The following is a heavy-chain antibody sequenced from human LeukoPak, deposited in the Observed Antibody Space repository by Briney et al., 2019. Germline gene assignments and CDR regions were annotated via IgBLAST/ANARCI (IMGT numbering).Heavy chain of an antibody. V-gene: IGHV4-34*01. J-gene: IGHJ5*02. CDR1: GGSFSGYY. CDR3: ARGRRYYDFSSGYPNWFDP. Sequence: SETLSLTCAVYGGSFSGYYWSWIRQPPGKGLEWIAEINHSGSTNYNPSLKSRVTISVDTSKNQFSLKLSSVTAADTAVYYCARGRRYYDFSSGYPNWFDPWGQGTLVTVSS. D-gene: IGHD3-3*01. CDR2: INHSGST.